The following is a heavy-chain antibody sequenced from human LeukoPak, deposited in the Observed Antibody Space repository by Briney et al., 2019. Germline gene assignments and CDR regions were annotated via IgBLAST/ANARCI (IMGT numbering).Heavy chain of an antibody. V-gene: IGHV4-61*02. CDR3: ARADYYDSSGYPAHYYYMDV. D-gene: IGHD3-22*01. J-gene: IGHJ6*03. CDR2: IYTSGST. CDR1: GGSISSGSYY. Sequence: SQTLSLTCTVSGGSISSGSYYWSWIRQPAGKGLEWIGRIYTSGSTNYNPSLKSRVTISVDTSKNQFSLKLSSVTAADTVVYYCARADYYDSSGYPAHYYYMDVWGKGTTVTVSS.